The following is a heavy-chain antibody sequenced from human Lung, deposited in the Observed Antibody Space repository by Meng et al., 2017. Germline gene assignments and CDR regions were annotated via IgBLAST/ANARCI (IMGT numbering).Heavy chain of an antibody. V-gene: IGHV4-39*01. J-gene: IGHJ4*02. D-gene: IGHD3-22*01. Sequence: QLQLQESGPGLVKPSETLSLTCTVSGCSTTSTSYYWDWIRQSPAKGLEWIGTIGYSGTIVYNPSLSSRVTMTLDTSKIQFSLKLSSVTAPDTAVYYCARRVHDGSGHHYFDYWGQGTLVTVSS. CDR1: GCSTTSTSYY. CDR3: ARRVHDGSGHHYFDY. CDR2: IGYSGTI.